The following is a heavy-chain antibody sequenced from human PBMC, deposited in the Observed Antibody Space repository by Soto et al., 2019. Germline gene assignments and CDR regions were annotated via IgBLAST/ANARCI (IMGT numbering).Heavy chain of an antibody. Sequence: QVQLVESGGGVVQPGRSLRLSCAASGFTFSSYAMHWVRQAPGKGLEWVAVISYDGSNKYYADSVKGRFTISRDNSKNTLYLQMNSLRAEDTAVYYCARDARGCSGGSCYWGKYFQHWGQGTLVTVYS. CDR2: ISYDGSNK. CDR1: GFTFSSYA. V-gene: IGHV3-30*14. CDR3: ARDARGCSGGSCYWGKYFQH. D-gene: IGHD2-15*01. J-gene: IGHJ1*01.